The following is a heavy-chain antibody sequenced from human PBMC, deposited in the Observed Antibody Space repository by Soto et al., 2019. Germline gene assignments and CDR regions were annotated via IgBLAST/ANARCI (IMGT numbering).Heavy chain of an antibody. Sequence: EVQLVESGGGLVQPGGSLRLSCAVSGFSFSSVWMTWIRQAPGKGLERVAIMNEDGSERYYVDSVKGRFTISRDNAKNALFLQMNSLRVEDTAVYFCARDRAYSRFDYWGQGSLVTVSS. D-gene: IGHD4-4*01. CDR3: ARDRAYSRFDY. J-gene: IGHJ4*02. CDR2: MNEDGSER. V-gene: IGHV3-7*03. CDR1: GFSFSSVW.